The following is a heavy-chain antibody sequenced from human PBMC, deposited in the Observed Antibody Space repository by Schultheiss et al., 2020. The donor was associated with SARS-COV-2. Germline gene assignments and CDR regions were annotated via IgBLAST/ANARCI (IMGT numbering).Heavy chain of an antibody. D-gene: IGHD2-2*01. CDR2: IYTSGST. V-gene: IGHV4-4*07. J-gene: IGHJ6*03. CDR3: ARGIVVVPAARRYYYYMDV. CDR1: GGSISSYY. Sequence: GSLRLSCTVSGGSISSYYWSWIRQPAGKGLEWIGRIYTSGSTNYNPSLKSRVTMSVDTSKNQFSLKLSSVTAADTAVYYCARGIVVVPAARRYYYYMDVWGKGTTVTVSS.